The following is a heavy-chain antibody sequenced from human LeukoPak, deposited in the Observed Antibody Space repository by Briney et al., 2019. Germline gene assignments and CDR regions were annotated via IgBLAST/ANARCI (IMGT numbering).Heavy chain of an antibody. D-gene: IGHD1-26*01. V-gene: IGHV3-7*01. CDR2: IKQDGSEK. J-gene: IGHJ4*02. Sequence: PGGSLRLSCVVSGFTFSSYWMSWVRQAPGKGLEWVANIKQDGSEKYYVDSVKGRFTMSRDNAKNSLYLQMHSLRAEDTAVYYCARVQWELRGVGSYFEYWGQGALVTVSS. CDR3: ARVQWELRGVGSYFEY. CDR1: GFTFSSYW.